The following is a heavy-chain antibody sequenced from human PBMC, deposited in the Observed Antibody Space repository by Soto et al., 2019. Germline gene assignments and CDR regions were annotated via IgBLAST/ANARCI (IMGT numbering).Heavy chain of an antibody. J-gene: IGHJ2*01. D-gene: IGHD3-22*01. CDR3: ARRPYYYDSSGYFGKWYFDL. Sequence: GESLKISCKGSGYSFTSYWIGWVRQMPGKGLEWMGIIYPGDSDTRYSPSFQGQVTISADKSISTAYLQWSSLKASDTAMYYCARRPYYYDSSGYFGKWYFDLWGRGTLVTVPQ. V-gene: IGHV5-51*01. CDR2: IYPGDSDT. CDR1: GYSFTSYW.